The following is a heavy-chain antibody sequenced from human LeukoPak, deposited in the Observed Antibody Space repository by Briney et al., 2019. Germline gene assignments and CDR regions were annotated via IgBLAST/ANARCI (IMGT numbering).Heavy chain of an antibody. V-gene: IGHV3-74*03. J-gene: IGHJ2*01. CDR3: ARAFEGRITIFGVVRDWYFDL. D-gene: IGHD3-3*01. CDR2: VFSDGSRI. CDR1: GFTLSSYW. Sequence: GGSLRLSCAASGFTLSSYWMHWVRQAPGQGPVWVSRVFSDGSRITYADSVRGRFSISRDNAKNTLYLQMNSLRVEDTAVYYCARAFEGRITIFGVVRDWYFDLWGRGTLVTVSS.